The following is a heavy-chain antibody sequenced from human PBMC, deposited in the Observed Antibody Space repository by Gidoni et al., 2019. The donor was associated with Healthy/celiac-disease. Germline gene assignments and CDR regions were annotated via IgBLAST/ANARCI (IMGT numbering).Heavy chain of an antibody. CDR1: GFPLRTSGMC. D-gene: IGHD3-10*01. CDR3: ARIIWFGEGKYDY. Sequence: QVTLRESGPALVKPTQTLTLTCTFSGFPLRTSGMCVSWNRQPPGKALEWLARIDWDDDKYYSTSLKTRLTISKDTSKNQVVLTMTNMDPVDTATYYCARIIWFGEGKYDYWGQGTLVTVSS. V-gene: IGHV2-70*15. J-gene: IGHJ4*02. CDR2: IDWDDDK.